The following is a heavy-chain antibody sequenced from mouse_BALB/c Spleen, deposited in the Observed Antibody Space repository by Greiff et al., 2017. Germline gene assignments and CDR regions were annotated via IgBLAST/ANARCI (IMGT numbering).Heavy chain of an antibody. CDR3: ARDGYGFAY. J-gene: IGHJ3*01. Sequence: EVKVEESGGGLVKPGGSLKLSCAASGFTFSSYAMSWVRQSPEKRLEWVAEISSGGSYTYYPDTVTGRFTISRDNAKNTLYLEMSSLRSEDTAMYYCARDGYGFAYWGQGTLVTVSA. D-gene: IGHD1-2*01. V-gene: IGHV5-9-4*01. CDR2: ISSGGSYT. CDR1: GFTFSSYA.